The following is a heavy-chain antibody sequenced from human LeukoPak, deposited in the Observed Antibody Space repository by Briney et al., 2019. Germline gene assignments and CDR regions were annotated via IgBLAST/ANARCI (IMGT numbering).Heavy chain of an antibody. CDR3: ARGGSYSCLDY. CDR2: ISGSGGRT. D-gene: IGHD3-10*01. J-gene: IGHJ4*02. V-gene: IGHV3-23*01. Sequence: GGSLRLSCAASGFTFSSYAMSWVRQAPGKGLEWVSAISGSGGRTYYADFVRGRFTISRDNAKKSLYLQMNSLTVEDTAVYYCARGGSYSCLDYWGQGTLVTVSS. CDR1: GFTFSSYA.